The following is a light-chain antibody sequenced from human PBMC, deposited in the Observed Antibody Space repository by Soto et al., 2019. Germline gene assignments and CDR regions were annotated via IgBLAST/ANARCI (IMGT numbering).Light chain of an antibody. V-gene: IGKV3-15*01. CDR2: GAS. CDR1: QIVSSN. CDR3: QQYNRWPQT. J-gene: IGKJ2*01. Sequence: EIVMTQSPATLSVSPGARATLSCRASQIVSSNLAWYQQKPGQAPRLLINGASTRATGITARFSGSGSGTEFTLTISSLQSEDFAVYYCQQYNRWPQTFGQGTKLDIK.